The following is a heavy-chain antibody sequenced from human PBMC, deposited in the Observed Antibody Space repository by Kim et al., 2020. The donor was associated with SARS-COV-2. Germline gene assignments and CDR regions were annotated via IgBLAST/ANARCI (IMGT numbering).Heavy chain of an antibody. V-gene: IGHV3-53*01. D-gene: IGHD3-10*01. CDR3: AIYGSGIMGGMDV. Sequence: GGSLRLSCAASGFTVSSNYMSWVRQAPGKGLEWVSVIYSGGSTYYADSVKGRFTISRDNSKNTLYLQMNSLRAEDTAVYYCAIYGSGIMGGMDVWGQGTTVTVSS. CDR1: GFTVSSNY. CDR2: IYSGGST. J-gene: IGHJ6*02.